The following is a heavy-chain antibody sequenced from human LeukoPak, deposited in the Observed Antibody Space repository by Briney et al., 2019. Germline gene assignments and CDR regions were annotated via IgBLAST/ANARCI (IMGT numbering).Heavy chain of an antibody. D-gene: IGHD3-3*01. V-gene: IGHV3-30*02. CDR3: AKGEKDFWSGYSIPDFDY. CDR1: GFTFSSYG. J-gene: IGHJ4*02. CDR2: IRYDGSNK. Sequence: PGGSLRLSCAASGFTFSSYGMHWVRQAPGKGLEWVAFIRYDGSNKYYADSVKGRFTISRDNSKNTLYLQMNSLRTEDTAVYYCAKGEKDFWSGYSIPDFDYWGQGTLVTVSS.